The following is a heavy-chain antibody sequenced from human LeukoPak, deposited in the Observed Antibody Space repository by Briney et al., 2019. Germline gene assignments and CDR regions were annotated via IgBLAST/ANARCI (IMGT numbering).Heavy chain of an antibody. V-gene: IGHV3-48*03. J-gene: IGHJ4*02. CDR3: ARVGRSGYSLDY. Sequence: GGSLRLSCAASGFTFSSYEMNWVRQAPGKGLEWFSYISSSSSNIYYADSVMGRFTISRDDANNLVFLQMNSLRAEDTAVYYCARVGRSGYSLDYWGQGTLVTVSS. CDR1: GFTFSSYE. D-gene: IGHD3-3*01. CDR2: ISSSSSNI.